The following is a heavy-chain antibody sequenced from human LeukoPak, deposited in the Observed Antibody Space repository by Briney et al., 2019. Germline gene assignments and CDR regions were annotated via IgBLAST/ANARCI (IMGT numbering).Heavy chain of an antibody. CDR3: AREVVADPFDY. CDR2: IIPILGIA. CDR1: GGTFSSYT. Sequence: SVRVSCKASGGTFSSYTISWVRQAPGQGLEWMGRIIPILGIANYAQKFQGRVTITADKSTSTAYMELSSLRSEDTAVYYCAREVVADPFDYWGQGTLVTVSS. V-gene: IGHV1-69*04. J-gene: IGHJ4*02. D-gene: IGHD2-15*01.